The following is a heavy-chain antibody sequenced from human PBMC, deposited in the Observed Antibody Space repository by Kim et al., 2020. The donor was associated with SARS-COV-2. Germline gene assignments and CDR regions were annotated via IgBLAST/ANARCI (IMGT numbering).Heavy chain of an antibody. CDR3: ARQTNSYGLYNWFYP. J-gene: IGHJ5*02. CDR2: IYYSGST. D-gene: IGHD5-18*01. Sequence: SETLSLTCTVSGGSISSSSYYWGWIRQPPGKGLEWIGSIYYSGSTYYNPSLKSRVTISVDTYKNQFSLKLSSVTAADTAVYYCARQTNSYGLYNWFYPWGQGTLVTVSS. V-gene: IGHV4-39*01. CDR1: GGSISSSSYY.